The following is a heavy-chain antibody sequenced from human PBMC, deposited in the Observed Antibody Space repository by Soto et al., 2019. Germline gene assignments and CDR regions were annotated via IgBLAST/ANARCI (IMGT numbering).Heavy chain of an antibody. Sequence: GGSLRLSCAASGFTFSSYAMHWVRQAPGKGLEWVEVISYDGSNKYYGDSVKGRFTISRDNSKNTLYLQMISLRAEDTAVYDCARVIAATLRFLEWLSAALRRDDAFDIWGQGTMVTVSS. CDR1: GFTFSSYA. V-gene: IGHV3-30-3*01. CDR2: ISYDGSNK. D-gene: IGHD3-3*01. CDR3: ARVIAATLRFLEWLSAALRRDDAFDI. J-gene: IGHJ3*02.